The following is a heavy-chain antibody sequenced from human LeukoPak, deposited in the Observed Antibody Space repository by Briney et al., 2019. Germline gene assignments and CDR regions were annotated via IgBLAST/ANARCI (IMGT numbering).Heavy chain of an antibody. CDR2: ISPNSGGT. CDR3: ARVVAVTGTPVYYMDV. V-gene: IGHV1-2*02. J-gene: IGHJ6*03. Sequence: ASVKVSCKASGYMFTGYYMHWVRQAPGQGLEWMGWISPNSGGTNYAQKFQGRVTMTRDTSISTAYMDLNRLRSDDTAVYYCARVVAVTGTPVYYMDVWGKGTTVTASS. CDR1: GYMFTGYY. D-gene: IGHD6-19*01.